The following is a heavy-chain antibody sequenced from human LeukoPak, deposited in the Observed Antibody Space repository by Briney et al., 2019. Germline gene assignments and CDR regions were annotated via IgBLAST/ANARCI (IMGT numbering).Heavy chain of an antibody. CDR2: INPNSGGT. Sequence: GASVKVSCKASGYTFTGYYMHWVRQAPGQGLEWMGWINPNSGGTNYAQKFQGRVTMTRDTSISTAYMELSRLRSDDTAVYYCARALKGYYDSSGYYYYMDVWGKGTTVTVSS. D-gene: IGHD3-22*01. J-gene: IGHJ6*03. CDR1: GYTFTGYY. CDR3: ARALKGYYDSSGYYYYMDV. V-gene: IGHV1-2*02.